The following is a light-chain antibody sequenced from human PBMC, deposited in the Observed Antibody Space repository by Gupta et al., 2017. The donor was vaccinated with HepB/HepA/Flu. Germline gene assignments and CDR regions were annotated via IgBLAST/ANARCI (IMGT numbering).Light chain of an antibody. CDR3: KQDQEPGT. CDR2: LGS. CDR1: RSLLQTSGYNY. J-gene: IGKJ1*01. V-gene: IGKV2-28*01. Sequence: DIVMTQSPLSLPVTPGEPASISCRSSRSLLQTSGYNYLDWYLQKPGQSPQLLIYLGSNRPSGVPDRFSGSGSGTEFTFKSRRGEAEDVGVYYCKQDQEPGTFGQGTKVEIK.